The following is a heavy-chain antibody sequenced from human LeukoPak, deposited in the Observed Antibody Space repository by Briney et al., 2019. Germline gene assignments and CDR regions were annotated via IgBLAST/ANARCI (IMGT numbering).Heavy chain of an antibody. CDR3: ARCFYDSSGDDAFDI. J-gene: IGHJ3*02. D-gene: IGHD3-22*01. CDR2: IYHSGST. CDR1: GGSISSSNW. Sequence: PSGTLSLTCAVSGGSISSSNWWSWVRQPPGKGLEWIGEIYHSGSTNYNPSLKSRVTISVDKSKNQFSLKLSSVTAADTAVYYCARCFYDSSGDDAFDIWGQGTVVTVSS. V-gene: IGHV4-4*02.